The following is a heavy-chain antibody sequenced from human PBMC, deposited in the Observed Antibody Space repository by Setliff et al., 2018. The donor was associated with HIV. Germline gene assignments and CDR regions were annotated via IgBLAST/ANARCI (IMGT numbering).Heavy chain of an antibody. CDR1: GGSFNNYH. J-gene: IGHJ5*02. CDR3: ARDRHYYGSGSYGP. CDR2: IYDSGAT. V-gene: IGHV4-4*07. D-gene: IGHD3-10*01. Sequence: SETLSLTCTVSGGSFNNYHWSWIRQPAGKGLEWIGRIYDSGATNYKPSLKSRVTMSIDKSNNQFSLYLTSVTAADTAIYYCARDRHYYGSGSYGPWGQGILVTVPQ.